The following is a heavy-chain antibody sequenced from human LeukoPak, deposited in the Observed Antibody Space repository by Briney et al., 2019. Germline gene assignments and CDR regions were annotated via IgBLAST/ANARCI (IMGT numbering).Heavy chain of an antibody. CDR1: GGSISSYY. Sequence: PSETLSLTCTVSGGSISSYYWSWIRQPPGKGLEWIGYIYYSGGTNYNPSLKSRVTISVDTSKNQFSLKLSSVTAADTAVYYCARNDKGSGGIYWGQGTLVTVSS. CDR3: ARNDKGSGGIY. V-gene: IGHV4-59*01. J-gene: IGHJ4*02. D-gene: IGHD2-15*01. CDR2: IYYSGGT.